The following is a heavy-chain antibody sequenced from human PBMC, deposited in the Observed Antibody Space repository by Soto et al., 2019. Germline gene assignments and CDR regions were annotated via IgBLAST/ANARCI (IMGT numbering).Heavy chain of an antibody. Sequence: LSLTFTVSGGSIISYYCSWIRQPPGKGLEWIGYIYYIGSTNYNPSLKSRVTISVDTSKNQFSLKLSSVTAADTAVYYCARGLRRQLLNWFDPWGQGTLVTVS. CDR3: ARGLRRQLLNWFDP. D-gene: IGHD2-2*01. CDR1: GGSIISYY. CDR2: IYYIGST. J-gene: IGHJ5*02. V-gene: IGHV4-59*01.